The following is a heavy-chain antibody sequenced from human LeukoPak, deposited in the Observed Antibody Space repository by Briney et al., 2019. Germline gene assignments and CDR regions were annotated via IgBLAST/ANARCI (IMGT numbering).Heavy chain of an antibody. CDR1: GFTFSSYA. J-gene: IGHJ4*02. D-gene: IGHD3-10*01. V-gene: IGHV3-23*01. Sequence: GGSLRLSCAASGFTFSSYAMSWVRQAPGKGLEWVSAISGSGGSTYYADSVKGRFTISRDNSKNTLYLQMNSLRAEDTAVYYCAGVRGAIIYWKPLSYWGQGTQVTVSS. CDR2: ISGSGGST. CDR3: AGVRGAIIYWKPLSY.